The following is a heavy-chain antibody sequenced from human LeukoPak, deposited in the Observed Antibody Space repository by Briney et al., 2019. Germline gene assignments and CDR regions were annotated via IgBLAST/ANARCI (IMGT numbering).Heavy chain of an antibody. V-gene: IGHV3-48*03. CDR2: ISSSGGAL. CDR3: ARGGLGITFYFDS. CDR1: GFTFSRYE. D-gene: IGHD7-27*01. J-gene: IGHJ4*02. Sequence: GGSLRLSCAASGFTFSRYEMNWVRQAPGKGLEWLSYISSSGGALYYADSVKGRFTISRDNAKNSLYLQMNSLRAEDTAVYYCARGGLGITFYFDSWGQGILVTVSS.